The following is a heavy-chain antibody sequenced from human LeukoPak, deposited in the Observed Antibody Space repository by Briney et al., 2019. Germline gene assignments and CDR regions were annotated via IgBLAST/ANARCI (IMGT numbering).Heavy chain of an antibody. CDR1: GFTFSSYA. V-gene: IGHV3-30-3*01. CDR2: ISYDGSNK. J-gene: IGHJ4*02. Sequence: LSGGSLRLSCAASGFTFSSYAMHWVRQAPGKGLEWVAVISYDGSNKYYADSVKGRFTISRDNSKNTLYLQMNSLRAEDTAVYYCARDYCSSTSCYGDYWGQGTLVTVSS. D-gene: IGHD2-2*01. CDR3: ARDYCSSTSCYGDY.